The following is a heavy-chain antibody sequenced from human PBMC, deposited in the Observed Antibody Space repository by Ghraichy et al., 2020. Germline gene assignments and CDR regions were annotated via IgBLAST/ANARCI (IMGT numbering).Heavy chain of an antibody. CDR3: AKDINDYGDYYRFDY. J-gene: IGHJ4*02. CDR1: GFTFDDYA. D-gene: IGHD4-17*01. V-gene: IGHV3-43*02. Sequence: GGSLRLSCAASGFTFDDYAMHWVRQAPGKGLEWVSLISGDGGSTYYADSVKGRFTISRDNSKNSLYLQMNSLRTEDTALYYCAKDINDYGDYYRFDYWGQGTLVTVSS. CDR2: ISGDGGST.